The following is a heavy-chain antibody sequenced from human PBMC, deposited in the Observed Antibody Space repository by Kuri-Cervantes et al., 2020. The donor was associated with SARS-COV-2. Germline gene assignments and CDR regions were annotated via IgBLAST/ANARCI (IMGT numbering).Heavy chain of an antibody. CDR2: INPDGSYT. J-gene: IGHJ4*02. D-gene: IGHD2-2*01. Sequence: GGSLRLSCAASGFTFSGHWIHWVRQAPGKGLVWVSRINPDGSYTNNADSAKGRFTLSRDNAKNMLFLQMNSLRAEDTAVYYCAKAPKYCSSTSCYGEVDYWGQGTLVTVSS. CDR1: GFTFSGHW. V-gene: IGHV3-74*01. CDR3: AKAPKYCSSTSCYGEVDY.